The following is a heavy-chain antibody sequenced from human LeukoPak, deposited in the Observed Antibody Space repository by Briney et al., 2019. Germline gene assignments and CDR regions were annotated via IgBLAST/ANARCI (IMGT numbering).Heavy chain of an antibody. V-gene: IGHV3-48*01. CDR2: ISSSSSTI. J-gene: IGHJ4*02. Sequence: AGGSLRLSCAASGFTFSRNSMNWVRQAPGKGLEWVSYISSSSSTIYYADSVKGRFTISRDNAKNSLYLQMNSLRAEDTAVYYCARVVRWLVDYWGQGTLVTVSS. CDR1: GFTFSRNS. CDR3: ARVVRWLVDY. D-gene: IGHD6-19*01.